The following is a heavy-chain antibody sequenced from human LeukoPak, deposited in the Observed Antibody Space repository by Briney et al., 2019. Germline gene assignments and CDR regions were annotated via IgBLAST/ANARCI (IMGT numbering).Heavy chain of an antibody. V-gene: IGHV3-7*01. CDR3: AKAGVYSGSYGDY. CDR1: GLTFSRYW. Sequence: GGSLRLSCAASGLTFSRYWMTWFRQAPGKGLEWVANIKQDGSEKYYVDSVKGRFTISRDNSKNTLYLQMNSLRAEDTAVYYCAKAGVYSGSYGDYWGQGTLVTVSS. CDR2: IKQDGSEK. J-gene: IGHJ4*02. D-gene: IGHD1-26*01.